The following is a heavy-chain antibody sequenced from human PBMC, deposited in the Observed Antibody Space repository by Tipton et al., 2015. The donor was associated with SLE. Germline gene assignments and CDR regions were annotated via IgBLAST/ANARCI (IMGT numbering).Heavy chain of an antibody. Sequence: TLSLTCAVYGGSFSGYYWSWIRQPPGKGLEWIGEINHSGSTNYNPSLKSRVTISVDTSKNQFSLKLNSVTAADTAVYYCARKRTLWFGELPDFDYWGQGTLGTVSS. CDR1: GGSFSGYY. V-gene: IGHV4-34*01. D-gene: IGHD3-10*01. CDR3: ARKRTLWFGELPDFDY. CDR2: INHSGST. J-gene: IGHJ4*02.